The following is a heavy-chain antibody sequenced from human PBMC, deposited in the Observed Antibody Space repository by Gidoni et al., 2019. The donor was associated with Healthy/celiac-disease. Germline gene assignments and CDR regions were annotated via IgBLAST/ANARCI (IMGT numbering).Heavy chain of an antibody. CDR3: AREWGRVGATAPGRAFDI. CDR2: INSDGSST. J-gene: IGHJ3*02. V-gene: IGHV3-74*01. D-gene: IGHD1-26*01. CDR1: GFTFSSYW. Sequence: EVQLVESGGGLVQPGGSLRISCAASGFTFSSYWMHWVRQAPGKGLVWVSRINSDGSSTSYADSVKGRFTISRDNAKNTLYLQMNSLRAEDTAVYYCAREWGRVGATAPGRAFDIWGQGTMVTVSS.